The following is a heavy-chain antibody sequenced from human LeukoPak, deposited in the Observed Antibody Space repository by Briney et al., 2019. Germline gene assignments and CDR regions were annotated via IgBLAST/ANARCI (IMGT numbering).Heavy chain of an antibody. CDR3: ARDPLYCSSTSCYVSSYFDY. Sequence: GGSLRLSCAASGFTFSTYWMNWVRQAPGKGLEWVSSISSSSSYIYYADSVKGRFTISRDNAKNSLYLQMNSLRAEDTAVYYCARDPLYCSSTSCYVSSYFDYWGQGTLVTVSS. D-gene: IGHD2-2*01. CDR1: GFTFSTYW. V-gene: IGHV3-21*01. J-gene: IGHJ4*02. CDR2: ISSSSSYI.